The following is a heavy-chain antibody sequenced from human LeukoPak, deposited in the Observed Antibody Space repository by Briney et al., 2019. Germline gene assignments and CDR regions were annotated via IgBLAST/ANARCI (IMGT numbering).Heavy chain of an antibody. Sequence: SETLFLTCTVSRGSISTYYWSWIRQTPGTTLEWIGNIHYTGSTIYRPSLKSRVTISLDTPKNQFSLSLTSVTTADTAIYYCARGRPDPQNSDYWDYWGQGTLVTVSS. CDR3: ARGRPDPQNSDYWDY. D-gene: IGHD3-22*01. J-gene: IGHJ4*02. CDR2: IHYTGST. V-gene: IGHV4-59*13. CDR1: RGSISTYY.